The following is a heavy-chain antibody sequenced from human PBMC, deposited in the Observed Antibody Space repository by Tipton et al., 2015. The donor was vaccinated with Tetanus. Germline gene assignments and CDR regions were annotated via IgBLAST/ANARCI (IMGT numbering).Heavy chain of an antibody. CDR1: GGSSSGYY. V-gene: IGHV4-34*01. D-gene: IGHD2-21*02. CDR3: AGEYCGGDCQDPYWYFDL. J-gene: IGHJ2*01. CDR2: INHSGST. Sequence: TLSLTCAVYGGSSSGYYWSWIRQPPGKGLEWIGEINHSGSTNYNPSLKSRVTISVDTSKNQFSLKLSSVTAADTAVYYCAGEYCGGDCQDPYWYFDLWGRGTLVTVSS.